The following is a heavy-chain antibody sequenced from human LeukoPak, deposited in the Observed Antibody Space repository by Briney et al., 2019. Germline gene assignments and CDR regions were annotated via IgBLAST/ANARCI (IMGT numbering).Heavy chain of an antibody. J-gene: IGHJ3*02. CDR2: IYHSGST. V-gene: IGHV4-38-2*01. CDR1: GYSISSGYY. D-gene: IGHD4-17*01. CDR3: ARHDYGDYAGFDI. Sequence: SETLSLTCAVSGYSISSGYYWGWIRQPPGQGLEWIGSIYHSGSTYYNPSLKSRVTISVDTAKNQFPLKLSSVTAADTAVYYCARHDYGDYAGFDIWGQGTMVTVSS.